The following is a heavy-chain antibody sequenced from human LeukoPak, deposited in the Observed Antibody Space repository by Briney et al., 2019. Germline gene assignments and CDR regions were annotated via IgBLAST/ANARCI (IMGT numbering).Heavy chain of an antibody. Sequence: GASVKVSCKASGYTFTSYGISWVRQAPGQGLEWMGWISAYNGNTNYAQKLQGRVTMTTDTSTSTAYMELRSLRSDDTAVYYCARVMSSTMVRGVMRYYYYGMDVWGQGTTVTVSS. CDR3: ARVMSSTMVRGVMRYYYYGMDV. CDR1: GYTFTSYG. J-gene: IGHJ6*02. D-gene: IGHD3-10*01. CDR2: ISAYNGNT. V-gene: IGHV1-18*01.